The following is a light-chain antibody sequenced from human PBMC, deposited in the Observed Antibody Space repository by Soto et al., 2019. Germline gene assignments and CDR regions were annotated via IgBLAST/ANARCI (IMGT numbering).Light chain of an antibody. Sequence: IQLTQSPSSLSASVGDRVTITCRASQGISSYLAWYQQQPGKAPKLLIYAASTLQSGVPSRFSGSGSGTDFTLTISSLQPEDFATYYCQQRNSYPLTFGGGTKVEIK. V-gene: IGKV1-9*01. CDR1: QGISSY. J-gene: IGKJ4*01. CDR2: AAS. CDR3: QQRNSYPLT.